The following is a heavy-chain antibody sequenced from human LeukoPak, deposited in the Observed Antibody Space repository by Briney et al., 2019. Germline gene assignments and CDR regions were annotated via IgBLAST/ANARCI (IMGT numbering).Heavy chain of an antibody. J-gene: IGHJ6*04. Sequence: GASVKVSCKASGYTFTSYAMHWVRQAPGQRLEWMGWINAGNGNTKYSQKFQGRVTITRDTSASTAYMELSSLRSEDTAVYYCARGRRFTIFGVVSGMDVWGRGTMVTVSS. D-gene: IGHD3-3*01. V-gene: IGHV1-3*01. CDR3: ARGRRFTIFGVVSGMDV. CDR2: INAGNGNT. CDR1: GYTFTSYA.